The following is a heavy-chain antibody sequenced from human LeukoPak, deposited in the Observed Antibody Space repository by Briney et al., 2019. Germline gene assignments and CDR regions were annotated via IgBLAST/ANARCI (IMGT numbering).Heavy chain of an antibody. V-gene: IGHV4-38-2*02. Sequence: PSETLSLTCSVSGDSVSSYYWNWIRQPPGKGLEWIGILYHTGTTYYSPSLKSRVTISLDTSKNQFSLILSSVTAADTAVYHCARGAYSYVGYFDYWGQGTLVTVSS. J-gene: IGHJ4*02. CDR2: LYHTGTT. CDR3: ARGAYSYVGYFDY. D-gene: IGHD5-18*01. CDR1: GDSVSSYY.